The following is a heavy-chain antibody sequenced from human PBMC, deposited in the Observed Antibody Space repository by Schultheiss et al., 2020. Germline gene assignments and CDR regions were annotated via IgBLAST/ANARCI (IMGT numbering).Heavy chain of an antibody. CDR2: IYYSGST. CDR1: GGSISSSSYY. Sequence: SETLSLTCTVSGGSISSSSYYWGWIRQPPGKGLEWIGSIYYSGSTYYNPSLKSRVTISVDTSKNQFSLKLSSVTAADTAVYYCARVGGGDAFDIWGQGTMVTGSS. J-gene: IGHJ3*02. V-gene: IGHV4-39*01. CDR3: ARVGGGDAFDI. D-gene: IGHD1-26*01.